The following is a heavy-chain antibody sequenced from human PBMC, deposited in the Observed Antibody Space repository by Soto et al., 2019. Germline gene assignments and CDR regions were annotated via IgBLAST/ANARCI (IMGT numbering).Heavy chain of an antibody. CDR3: ASSPGYSSTWYSY. Sequence: PGGSLRLSCAASGFTFITYTMNWVRQAPGRGLEWVSSISGSGSYIYYADSVKGRFTISRDNAKNSLYLQMNSLRAEDTAVYYCASSPGYSSTWYSYWGQGTLVTVSS. CDR2: ISGSGSYI. CDR1: GFTFITYT. J-gene: IGHJ4*02. D-gene: IGHD6-13*01. V-gene: IGHV3-21*01.